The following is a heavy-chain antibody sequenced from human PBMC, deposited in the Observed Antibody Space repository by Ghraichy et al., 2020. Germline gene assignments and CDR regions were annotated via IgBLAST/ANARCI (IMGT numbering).Heavy chain of an antibody. CDR1: GGSVSSGGFY. J-gene: IGHJ6*03. D-gene: IGHD2/OR15-2a*01. V-gene: IGHV4-61*08. Sequence: SETLSLTCTVSGGSVSSGGFYWSWIRQPPGRQLEWIGFISYSGTTNYDPFLKSRVTISVDTSKNQHSLKLNSVTAADTADDFCAKETLLPRSRDYYYFMDVWGQGTTVTVSS. CDR2: ISYSGTT. CDR3: AKETLLPRSRDYYYFMDV.